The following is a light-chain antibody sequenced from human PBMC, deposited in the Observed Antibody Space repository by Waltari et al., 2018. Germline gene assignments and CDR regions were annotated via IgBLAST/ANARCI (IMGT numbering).Light chain of an antibody. CDR2: SIS. V-gene: IGLV7-43*01. Sequence: QTVVTQEPSLTVSPGGTVTLTCASSTGAVTSGYYPNWFQQKPGQAPRSLIYSISKKHSWTPARFSGSLLGGKADLTLSGAQPEDEAEYYCLLYYGDAQLGVFGGGTKLTVL. CDR1: TGAVTSGYY. J-gene: IGLJ3*02. CDR3: LLYYGDAQLGV.